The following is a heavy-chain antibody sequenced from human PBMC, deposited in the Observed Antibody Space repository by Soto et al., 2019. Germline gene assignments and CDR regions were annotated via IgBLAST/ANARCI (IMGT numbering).Heavy chain of an antibody. CDR2: MNPNSGNT. V-gene: IGHV1-8*02. CDR3: SRFNSSGWYRFHYYYGMDV. Sequence: ASVKVSCKASGGTFSSYAISWVRQATGQGLEWMGWMNPNSGNTGYAQKFQGRVTMTRNTSISTAYMELSSLRSEDTAVYYCSRFNSSGWYRFHYYYGMDVWGQGTTVTVS. J-gene: IGHJ6*02. CDR1: GGTFSSYA. D-gene: IGHD6-19*01.